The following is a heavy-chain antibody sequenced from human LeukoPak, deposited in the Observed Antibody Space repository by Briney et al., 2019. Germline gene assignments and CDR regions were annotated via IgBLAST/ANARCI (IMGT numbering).Heavy chain of an antibody. Sequence: ASVKVSCKASGYTFTGYGISWVRQAPGQGLEWMGWISAYNGNTNYAQKLQGKVTMTTDTSTSTAYMELRSLRSDDTAVYYCARLQDYYDSSGYLDYWGQGTLVTVSS. CDR1: GYTFTGYG. CDR2: ISAYNGNT. D-gene: IGHD3-22*01. CDR3: ARLQDYYDSSGYLDY. J-gene: IGHJ4*02. V-gene: IGHV1-18*01.